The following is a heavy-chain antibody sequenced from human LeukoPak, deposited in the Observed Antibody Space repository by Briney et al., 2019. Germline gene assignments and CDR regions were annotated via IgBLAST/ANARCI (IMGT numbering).Heavy chain of an antibody. Sequence: SETLSLTCTVSGGSISSYYWSWIRQPPGKGLEWIGYIYYSGSTNYNPSLKSRVTISVDTSKNQFSLKLSSVTAADTAVYYCAIPKAGTYYGSGSYRYFQHWGQGTLVTVSS. CDR3: AIPKAGTYYGSGSYRYFQH. CDR1: GGSISSYY. CDR2: IYYSGST. D-gene: IGHD3-10*01. V-gene: IGHV4-59*12. J-gene: IGHJ1*01.